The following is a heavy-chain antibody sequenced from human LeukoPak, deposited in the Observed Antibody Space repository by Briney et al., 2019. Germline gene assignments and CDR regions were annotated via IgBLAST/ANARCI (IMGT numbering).Heavy chain of an antibody. CDR1: GFTFDDYA. CDR2: ISWNSGSI. J-gene: IGHJ4*02. V-gene: IGHV3-9*01. CDR3: AKTTSRVLRAGTPYFDY. D-gene: IGHD6-13*01. Sequence: PGGSLRLSCAASGFTFDDYAMHWVRQAPGKGLEWVSGISWNSGSIGYADSVKGRFTISRDNAKNSLYLQMNSLRAEDTALYYCAKTTSRVLRAGTPYFDYWGQGTLVTVSS.